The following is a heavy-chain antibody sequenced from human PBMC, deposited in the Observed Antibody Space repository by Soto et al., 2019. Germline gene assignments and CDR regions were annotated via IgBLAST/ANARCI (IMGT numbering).Heavy chain of an antibody. D-gene: IGHD5-12*01. CDR2: IYYSGNT. Sequence: SETLSLTCTVSGGSIRGGGYYWSWVRQNPRKGLEWIGNIYYSGNTYYNPSLKSRLTISVDTSKNQFSLNLSSVTAADTAVYYCARDRLVATAGTARHYFGLDVWGQGTTVTV. CDR1: GGSIRGGGYY. J-gene: IGHJ6*02. V-gene: IGHV4-31*03. CDR3: ARDRLVATAGTARHYFGLDV.